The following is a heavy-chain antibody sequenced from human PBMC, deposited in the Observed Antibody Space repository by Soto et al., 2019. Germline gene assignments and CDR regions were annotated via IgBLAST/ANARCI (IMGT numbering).Heavy chain of an antibody. D-gene: IGHD2-2*01. V-gene: IGHV3-30*18. CDR1: GFTFSSYG. CDR3: AKEDDSADPFYYYYYGMDV. Sequence: QVQLVESGGGVVQPGRSLRLSCAASGFTFSSYGMHWVRQAPGKGLEWVAVISYDGSNKYYADSVKGRFTISRDNYKNTLYLQMNSLRAEDTAVYYCAKEDDSADPFYYYYYGMDVWGQGTTVTVSS. J-gene: IGHJ6*02. CDR2: ISYDGSNK.